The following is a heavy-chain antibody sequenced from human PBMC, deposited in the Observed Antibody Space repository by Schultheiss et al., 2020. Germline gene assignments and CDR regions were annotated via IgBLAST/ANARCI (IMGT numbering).Heavy chain of an antibody. V-gene: IGHV3-64D*06. CDR1: GFTFSSYA. CDR3: VKGWDCTGGVCYNLLGAFDI. J-gene: IGHJ3*02. CDR2: ISGSGGST. D-gene: IGHD2-8*02. Sequence: GGSLRLSCSASGFTFSSYAMHWVRQAPGKGLEYVSAISGSGGSTNYADSVKGRFTISRDNSKNTLYLQMSSLRAEDTAVYYCVKGWDCTGGVCYNLLGAFDIWGQGTMVTVSS.